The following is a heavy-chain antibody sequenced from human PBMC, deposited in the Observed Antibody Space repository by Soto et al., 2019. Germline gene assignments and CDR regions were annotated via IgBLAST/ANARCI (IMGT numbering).Heavy chain of an antibody. CDR3: AMAGYCTNGVCYSYFYFGMDV. CDR1: GFTFSTYG. J-gene: IGHJ6*02. CDR2: ISNDGSRK. Sequence: ESGGGVVQPGRSLRLSCAASGFTFSTYGMHWVRQAPGKGLEWVAVISNDGSRKYYADSVKGRFTISRDNSKNTLYLQLNGLRAEDTAVYYCAMAGYCTNGVCYSYFYFGMDVWGQGTTVTVSS. D-gene: IGHD2-8*01. V-gene: IGHV3-30*03.